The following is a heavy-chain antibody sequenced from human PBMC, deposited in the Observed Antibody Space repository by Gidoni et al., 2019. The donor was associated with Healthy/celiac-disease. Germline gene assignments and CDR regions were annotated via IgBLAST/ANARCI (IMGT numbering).Heavy chain of an antibody. J-gene: IGHJ6*02. CDR2: INHSGST. CDR3: ARALLVPRYYDYGMDV. D-gene: IGHD2-2*01. V-gene: IGHV4-34*01. Sequence: HVQLQQWGAGLLKPSETLSLTCAVYGGSFSGYYWLWFRQRPGKGLEWIGEINHSGSTNYNPALQSRVTISVDTSKNQFSLKLISVTAADTAVYYCARALLVPRYYDYGMDVWGQGTTVTVSS. CDR1: GGSFSGYY.